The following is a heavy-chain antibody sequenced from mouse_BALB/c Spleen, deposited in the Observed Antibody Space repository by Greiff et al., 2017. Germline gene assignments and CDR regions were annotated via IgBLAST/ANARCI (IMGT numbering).Heavy chain of an antibody. Sequence: EVNVVESGGDLVKPGGSLKLSCAASGFTFSSYGMSWVRQTPDKRLEWVATISSGGSYTYYPDSVKGRFTISRDNAKNTLYLQMSSLKSEDTAMYYCARHAYYYGSSFYYAMDYWGQGTSVTVSS. CDR1: GFTFSSYG. CDR3: ARHAYYYGSSFYYAMDY. J-gene: IGHJ4*01. V-gene: IGHV5-6*01. CDR2: ISSGGSYT. D-gene: IGHD1-1*01.